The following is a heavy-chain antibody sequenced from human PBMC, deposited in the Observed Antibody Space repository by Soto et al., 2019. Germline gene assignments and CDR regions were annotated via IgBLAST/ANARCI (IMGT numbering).Heavy chain of an antibody. CDR1: GFTFSSYA. CDR2: ITGSGAGS. V-gene: IGHV3-23*01. J-gene: IGHJ5*02. D-gene: IGHD6-13*01. Sequence: PGGSLRLSCAASGFTFSSYAMNWVRQAPGKGLEWVSGITGSGAGSYYSDSVKGRFTISRDNSKKKLNQQMNSLRAEDTAVYYCAKAYSNSWPNDWFDPWGQGT. CDR3: AKAYSNSWPNDWFDP.